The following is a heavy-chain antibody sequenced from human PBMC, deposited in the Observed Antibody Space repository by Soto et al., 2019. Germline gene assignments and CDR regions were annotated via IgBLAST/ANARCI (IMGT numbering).Heavy chain of an antibody. D-gene: IGHD3-22*01. V-gene: IGHV3-7*03. Sequence: SGGSLRLSCAGSGFIFGSDWMTWVRQAPGKGLEWVANIDRGGSERYYGDSVKGRFTISRDNARNSLYLQMNSLRAEDTAVYYCTRDLDTRGSAPISEYWGQGTLVTVSS. CDR1: GFIFGSDW. CDR2: IDRGGSER. CDR3: TRDLDTRGSAPISEY. J-gene: IGHJ4*02.